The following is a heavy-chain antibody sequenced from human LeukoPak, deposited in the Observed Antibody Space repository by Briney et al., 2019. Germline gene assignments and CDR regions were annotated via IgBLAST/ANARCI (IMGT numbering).Heavy chain of an antibody. J-gene: IGHJ6*02. CDR1: GFTFRNYG. Sequence: RPGGSLRLSCAASGFTFRNYGMHWVRQAPGKGLEWVALIWYDGSNKYYADSVKGRFTISRDNSKNTLYLQMNSLRAEDTAVYYCARDHSAAAGTWWYYYYYGMDVWGQGTTVTVSS. CDR2: IWYDGSNK. D-gene: IGHD6-13*01. CDR3: ARDHSAAAGTWWYYYYYGMDV. V-gene: IGHV3-33*01.